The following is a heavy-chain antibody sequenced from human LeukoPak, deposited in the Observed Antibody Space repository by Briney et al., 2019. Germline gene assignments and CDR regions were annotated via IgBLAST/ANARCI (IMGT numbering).Heavy chain of an antibody. CDR3: AKAHYYDSSGYSYYYYYGMDV. Sequence: PGGSLRLSCAASGFTFSSYAMSWVRQAPGKGLEWVSAISGSGGSTYYADSVKGRFTISRDNSKNTLYLQMNSLRAEDTAVYYCAKAHYYDSSGYSYYYYYGMDVWGQGTTVTVS. J-gene: IGHJ6*02. CDR1: GFTFSSYA. V-gene: IGHV3-23*01. CDR2: ISGSGGST. D-gene: IGHD3-22*01.